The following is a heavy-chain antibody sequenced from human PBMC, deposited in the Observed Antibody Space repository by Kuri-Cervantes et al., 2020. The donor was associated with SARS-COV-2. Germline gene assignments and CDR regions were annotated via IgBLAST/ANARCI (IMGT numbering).Heavy chain of an antibody. CDR3: ARSFTVTDPFDP. CDR1: GFTFSRFG. D-gene: IGHD4-11*01. J-gene: IGHJ5*02. CDR2: ISFDGNNK. V-gene: IGHV3-30*03. Sequence: GESLKISCAASGFTFSRFGMNWVRQATGKGLEWVADISFDGNNKNFQDSVKGRFTVSRDNSQNTLFLEMNSLRAEDTAVYYCARSFTVTDPFDPWGQGTLVTVSS.